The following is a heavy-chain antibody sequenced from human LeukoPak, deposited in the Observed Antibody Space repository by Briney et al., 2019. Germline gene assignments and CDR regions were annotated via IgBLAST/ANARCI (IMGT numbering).Heavy chain of an antibody. CDR1: GGSFSGYY. V-gene: IGHV4-34*01. J-gene: IGHJ4*02. CDR2: INHKGST. CDR3: ASLLHYYGSGSYYNPFDY. D-gene: IGHD3-10*01. Sequence: SETLSLTCAVYGGSFSGYYWSWIRQPPGKGLEWIGEINHKGSTNYNPSLKSRVTISVDTSKNQFSLKLSSVTAADTAVYYCASLLHYYGSGSYYNPFDYWGQGTLVTVSS.